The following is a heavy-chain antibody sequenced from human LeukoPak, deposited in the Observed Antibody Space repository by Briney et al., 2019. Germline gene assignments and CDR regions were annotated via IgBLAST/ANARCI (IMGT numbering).Heavy chain of an antibody. CDR1: GFTFDDYV. D-gene: IGHD3-10*01. CDR3: ARDEKLLWFGELAYYYGMDV. V-gene: IGHV3-9*01. J-gene: IGHJ6*02. CDR2: IYWNGGSI. Sequence: GRSLRLSCVASGFTFDDYVMHWVRQAPGKGLEWVSTIYWNGGSIGYADSVKGRFTISRDNAKNSLYLQMNSLRAEDTAVYYCARDEKLLWFGELAYYYGMDVWGQGTTVTVSS.